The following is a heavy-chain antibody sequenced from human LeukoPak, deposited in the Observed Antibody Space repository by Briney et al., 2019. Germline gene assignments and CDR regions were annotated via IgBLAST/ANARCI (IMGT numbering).Heavy chain of an antibody. CDR2: IIWTGLKT. CDR1: GFSFNDHG. CDR3: AREHSGSYCLDY. V-gene: IGHV3-20*04. Sequence: PGGSLRLSCVKSGFSFNDHGMSWVRQSPGKGLEWVAEIIWTGLKTRYADSVKGRFTISRDDAENSLHLQMSSLRAEDTGLYFCAREHSGSYCLDYWGQGTPVTASS. D-gene: IGHD1-26*01. J-gene: IGHJ4*02.